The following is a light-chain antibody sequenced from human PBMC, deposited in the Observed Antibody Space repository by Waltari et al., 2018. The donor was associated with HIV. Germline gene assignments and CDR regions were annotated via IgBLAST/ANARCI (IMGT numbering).Light chain of an antibody. Sequence: QSVLTQPPSTSGTSGQRVTISCSGSTSNIGNNYIYWYQQLPRTAPKLLIYRNNRRPSGVPDRFSGSKSGTSASLAISGLRSEDEADYYCAAWDDSLSGLWVFGAGTKLTVL. CDR1: TSNIGNNY. J-gene: IGLJ3*02. V-gene: IGLV1-47*01. CDR3: AAWDDSLSGLWV. CDR2: RNN.